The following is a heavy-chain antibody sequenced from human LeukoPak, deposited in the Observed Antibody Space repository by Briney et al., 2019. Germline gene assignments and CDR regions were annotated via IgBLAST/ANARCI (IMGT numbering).Heavy chain of an antibody. CDR2: IYSGGAT. Sequence: PGGSLRLSCAASGFTVSRNYMTWVRQAPGKGLEWVSVIYSGGATYYADSVKGRFTISRNNSKNTRYVQMNRLRAEDTAVYYCARTSGYPYNFDNWGQGTLVTVSS. J-gene: IGHJ4*02. CDR1: GFTVSRNY. V-gene: IGHV3-53*01. CDR3: ARTSGYPYNFDN. D-gene: IGHD3-22*01.